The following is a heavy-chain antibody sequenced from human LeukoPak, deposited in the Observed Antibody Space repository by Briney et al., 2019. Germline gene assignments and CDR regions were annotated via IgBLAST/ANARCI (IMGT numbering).Heavy chain of an antibody. CDR2: ISSSSSYI. Sequence: GGSLRLSCAASGFTFSSYSMNWVRQAPGKGLEWVSSISSSSSYIYYADSVKGRFTISRDNAKNSLYLQMNSLRAEDTAVYYCAKGPGYSSSWYKSTPFDYWGQGTLVTVSS. CDR3: AKGPGYSSSWYKSTPFDY. CDR1: GFTFSSYS. V-gene: IGHV3-21*01. D-gene: IGHD6-13*01. J-gene: IGHJ4*02.